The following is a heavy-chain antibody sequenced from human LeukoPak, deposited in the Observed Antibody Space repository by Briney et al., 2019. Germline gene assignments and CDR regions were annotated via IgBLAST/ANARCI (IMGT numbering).Heavy chain of an antibody. D-gene: IGHD3-3*01. CDR3: AREPGVAAGYNWFDP. J-gene: IGHJ5*02. Sequence: GASVKVSCKASGGTFSSYAISWVRQALGQGLEWMGGIIPIFGTANYAQKFQGRVTITADESTSTAYMELSSLRSEDTAVYYCAREPGVAAGYNWFDPWGQGTLVTVSS. V-gene: IGHV1-69*13. CDR2: IIPIFGTA. CDR1: GGTFSSYA.